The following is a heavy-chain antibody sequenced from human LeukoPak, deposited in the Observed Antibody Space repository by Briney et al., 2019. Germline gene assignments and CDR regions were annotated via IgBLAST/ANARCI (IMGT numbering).Heavy chain of an antibody. J-gene: IGHJ4*02. V-gene: IGHV4-31*03. CDR1: GGSISSGGYY. Sequence: SGTLSLTCTVSGGSISSGGYYWSWIRQHPGKGLEWIGYIYYSGSTYYNPSLKSRVTISVDTSKNQFSLKLSSVTAADTAVYYCARGLPGPFDYWGQGTLVTVSS. CDR3: ARGLPGPFDY. CDR2: IYYSGST.